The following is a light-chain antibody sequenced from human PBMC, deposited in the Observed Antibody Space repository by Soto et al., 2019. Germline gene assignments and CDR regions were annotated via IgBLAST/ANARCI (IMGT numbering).Light chain of an antibody. V-gene: IGKV3-20*01. CDR1: QSVSSNY. CDR2: GAS. CDR3: QQYGSSPLLT. J-gene: IGKJ4*01. Sequence: EIVLTQSPGTLSLSPGERATLSCRARQSVSSNYLAWYQQKPGQAPRLLIYGASSRATGIPDRFSGSGSGTDFTLTISRLEPEDFAVYYCQQYGSSPLLTFGGGTKVEIK.